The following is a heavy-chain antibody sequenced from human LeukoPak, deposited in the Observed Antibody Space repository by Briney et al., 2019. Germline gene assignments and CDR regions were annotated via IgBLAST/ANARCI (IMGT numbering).Heavy chain of an antibody. CDR2: INPNSGDT. CDR3: ARGTVGYFDY. D-gene: IGHD4-11*01. Sequence: ASVKVSCKASGYTFTNYYMHWVRRAPGQGLEWMGWINPNSGDTNYAQKFQGRVTMTRDTSINTAYMELSRLRSDDTAVYYCARGTVGYFDYWGQGTLVTVSS. J-gene: IGHJ4*02. CDR1: GYTFTNYY. V-gene: IGHV1-2*02.